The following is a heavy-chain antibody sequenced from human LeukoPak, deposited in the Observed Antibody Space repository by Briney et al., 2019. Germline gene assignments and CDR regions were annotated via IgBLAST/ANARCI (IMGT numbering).Heavy chain of an antibody. J-gene: IGHJ4*02. V-gene: IGHV3-33*01. Sequence: GGSLRLSCAASGFTFSSYAMHWVRQAPGKGLEWVAVIWYDESNKYYGDSLKGRFTISRDNSKNTLYLRMNSLRAEDTAVYYCARDNYYDSGGYYYPGYFDCWGQGTLVTVSS. CDR3: ARDNYYDSGGYYYPGYFDC. CDR2: IWYDESNK. D-gene: IGHD3-22*01. CDR1: GFTFSSYA.